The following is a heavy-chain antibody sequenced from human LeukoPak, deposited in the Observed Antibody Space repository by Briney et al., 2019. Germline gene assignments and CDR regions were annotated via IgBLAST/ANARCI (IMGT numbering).Heavy chain of an antibody. Sequence: GGSLGLSCAASGFTFSSQGMHWVRQAPGKGLEWVALIWYDGGNKYYADSVKGRFTISRDNSKNTLYLQMNSLRAEDTAVYYCARGYDTSGYYHDYWGQGTLVTVSS. D-gene: IGHD3-22*01. J-gene: IGHJ4*02. CDR1: GFTFSSQG. CDR3: ARGYDTSGYYHDY. CDR2: IWYDGGNK. V-gene: IGHV3-33*01.